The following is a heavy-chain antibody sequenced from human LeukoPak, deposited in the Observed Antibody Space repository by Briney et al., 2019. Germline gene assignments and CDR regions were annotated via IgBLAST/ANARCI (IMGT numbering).Heavy chain of an antibody. J-gene: IGHJ4*02. V-gene: IGHV1-2*02. CDR1: GYTFTDYY. D-gene: IGHD2-2*01. CDR3: ARANFLYCSSTTCHFDY. Sequence: GASVKVSCKASGYTFTDYYMHWVRQAPGQGFEWMGWINPNSGDTNYAQKFQGRVTMTRDTSISTAHMELSRLRSDDTAVYYCARANFLYCSSTTCHFDYWGQGTLVIVSS. CDR2: INPNSGDT.